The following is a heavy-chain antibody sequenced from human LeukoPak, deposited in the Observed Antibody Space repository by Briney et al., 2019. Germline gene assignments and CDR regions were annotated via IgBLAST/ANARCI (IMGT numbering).Heavy chain of an antibody. CDR2: IWYDGSNK. CDR1: GFTFSSYG. V-gene: IGHV3-33*01. J-gene: IGHJ4*02. Sequence: QAGGSLRLSCAASGFTFSSYGMHWVRQAPGKGLEWVAVIWYDGSNKYYADSVKGRFTISRDNSKNTLYLQMNSLRAEDTAVYYCARGDFWSGYYTFDYWGQGTLVTVSS. CDR3: ARGDFWSGYYTFDY. D-gene: IGHD3-3*01.